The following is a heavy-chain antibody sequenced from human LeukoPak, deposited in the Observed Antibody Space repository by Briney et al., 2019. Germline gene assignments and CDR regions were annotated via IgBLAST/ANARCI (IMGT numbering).Heavy chain of an antibody. CDR3: AHDLDPGYFDY. CDR2: IIPIFGTA. V-gene: IGHV1-69*13. CDR1: GGTFSSYA. D-gene: IGHD3-9*01. Sequence: GASVKVSCKASGGTFSSYAISWVRQAPGQGHEWMGGIIPIFGTANYAQKFQGRVTITADESTSTAYMELSSLRSEDTAVYYCAHDLDPGYFDYWGQGTLVTVSS. J-gene: IGHJ4*02.